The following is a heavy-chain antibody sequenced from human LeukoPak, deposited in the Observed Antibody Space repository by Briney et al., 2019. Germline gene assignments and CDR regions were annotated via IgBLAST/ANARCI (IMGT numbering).Heavy chain of an antibody. CDR2: INPNSGGT. D-gene: IGHD3-22*01. CDR3: ARVRGSGYYIFDY. CDR1: GGTFSSYA. Sequence: GSSVKVSCKASGGTFSSYAISWVRQAPGQGLEWMGRINPNSGGTNYAQKFQGRVTMTRDTSISTAYMELSRLRSDDTAVYYCARVRGSGYYIFDYWGQGTLVTVSS. J-gene: IGHJ4*02. V-gene: IGHV1-2*06.